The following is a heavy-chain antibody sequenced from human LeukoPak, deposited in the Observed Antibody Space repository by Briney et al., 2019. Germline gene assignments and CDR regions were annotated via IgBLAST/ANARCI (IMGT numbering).Heavy chain of an antibody. CDR2: IYYSGST. CDR3: ARSPRAVNGFDP. V-gene: IGHV4-59*01. CDR1: GGSISSYY. J-gene: IGHJ5*02. Sequence: SETLSLACTVSGGSISSYYWSWIRQPPGKGLEWIGYIYYSGSTNYNPSLKSRVTISVDTSKNQFSLKLSSVTAADTAVYYCARSPRAVNGFDPWGQGTLVTVSS.